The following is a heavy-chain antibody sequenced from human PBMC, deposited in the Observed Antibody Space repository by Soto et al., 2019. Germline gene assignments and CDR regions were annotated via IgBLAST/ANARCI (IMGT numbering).Heavy chain of an antibody. Sequence: EVQLLESGGGLVQPGGSLRLSCAASGFTFSSYAMSWVRQAPGKGLEWVSAISGSGGSTFYAGSVKGRFTSSRDNSKTTVDLQMNSLGAEDTAVYYCAKGRGYCSSTSCYVASDYWGQGTLVTVSS. CDR3: AKGRGYCSSTSCYVASDY. D-gene: IGHD2-2*01. CDR1: GFTFSSYA. V-gene: IGHV3-23*01. CDR2: ISGSGGST. J-gene: IGHJ4*02.